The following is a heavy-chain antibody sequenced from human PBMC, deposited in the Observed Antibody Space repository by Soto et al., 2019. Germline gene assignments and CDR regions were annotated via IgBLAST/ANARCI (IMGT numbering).Heavy chain of an antibody. J-gene: IGHJ6*02. CDR2: IIPIFGTA. CDR3: AREMTVTTYYYGMDV. D-gene: IGHD4-4*01. Sequence: SVKVSCKASGGTFSSYAISWVRQAPGQGLEWMGGIIPIFGTANYAQKFQGRVTITADKSTSTAYMELSSLRSEGTAVYYCAREMTVTTYYYGMDVWGQGTTVTVSS. CDR1: GGTFSSYA. V-gene: IGHV1-69*06.